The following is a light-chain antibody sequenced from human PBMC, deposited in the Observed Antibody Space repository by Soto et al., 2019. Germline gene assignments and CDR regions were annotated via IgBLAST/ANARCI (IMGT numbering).Light chain of an antibody. Sequence: QSALAQPASVSGSPGQSITISCTGTVGLVSWYQQHPGKVPKLFIYDDTKRPSGVSSRFSGSKSGNTASLTISGLQTEDEAAYYCCLYVGGRTYVFGPGTKVTVL. CDR3: CLYVGGRTYV. CDR2: DDT. CDR1: VGL. V-gene: IGLV2-23*01. J-gene: IGLJ1*01.